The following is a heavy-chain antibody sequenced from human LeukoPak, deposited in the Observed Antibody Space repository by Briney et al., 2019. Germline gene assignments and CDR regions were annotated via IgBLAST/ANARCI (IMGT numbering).Heavy chain of an antibody. CDR1: GYSFTSYW. D-gene: IGHD4-17*01. Sequence: GESLKISCQGSGYSFTSYWIGWVRQMPGKGLEWMGIIYPGDSDTRYSPSFQGQVTISADRSISTAYLQWSSLKASDTAMYYCARQAHDYGDYVAESDYWGQGTLVTVSS. CDR3: ARQAHDYGDYVAESDY. J-gene: IGHJ4*02. CDR2: IYPGDSDT. V-gene: IGHV5-51*01.